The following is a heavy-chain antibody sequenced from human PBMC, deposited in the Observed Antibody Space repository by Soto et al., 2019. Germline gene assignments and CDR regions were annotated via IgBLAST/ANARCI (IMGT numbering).Heavy chain of an antibody. CDR3: ARDQYHDGSDSFDT. D-gene: IGHD3-10*01. CDR1: GGSVTSENSY. J-gene: IGHJ5*02. V-gene: IGHV4-61*01. CDR2: ISSTGST. Sequence: SETLSLTCSVSGGSVTSENSYWSWIRQPPGKGLEWIGYISSTGSTTYNPSLTGRVTISIDRSNNQLSLNLNSVTAADTAFYFCARDQYHDGSDSFDTWGQGNLVTVSS.